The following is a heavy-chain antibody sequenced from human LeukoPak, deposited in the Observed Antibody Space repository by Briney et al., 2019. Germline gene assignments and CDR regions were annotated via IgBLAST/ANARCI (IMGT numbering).Heavy chain of an antibody. V-gene: IGHV3-30-3*01. CDR2: ISYDGSNK. CDR1: GFTFSSYA. D-gene: IGHD2-2*01. J-gene: IGHJ4*02. CDR3: ARGPGYCSSTSCSGGIVY. Sequence: GRSLRLSCAASGFTFSSYAMHWVRQAPGEGLEWVAVISYDGSNKYYADSVKGRFTISRDNSKNTLYLQMNSLRAEDTAVYYCARGPGYCSSTSCSGGIVYWGQGTLVTVSS.